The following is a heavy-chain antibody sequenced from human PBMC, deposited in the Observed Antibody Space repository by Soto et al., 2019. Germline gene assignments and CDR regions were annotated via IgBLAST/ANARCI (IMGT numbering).Heavy chain of an antibody. V-gene: IGHV4-30-4*01. CDR2: IYYSGST. CDR1: GGSISSGDYY. D-gene: IGHD3-22*01. CDR3: ARGDDSSGYYYVF. Sequence: SETLSLTCTVSGGSISSGDYYWSWIRQPPGKGLEWIGYIYYSGSTYYNPSLKSRVTISVDTSKNQFSLKLSSVTAADTAVYYCARGDDSSGYYYVFWGQGTLVTVS. J-gene: IGHJ4*02.